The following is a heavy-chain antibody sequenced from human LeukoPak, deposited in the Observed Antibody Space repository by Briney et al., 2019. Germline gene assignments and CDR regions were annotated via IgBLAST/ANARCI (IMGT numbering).Heavy chain of an antibody. J-gene: IGHJ4*02. CDR2: IYSSGST. V-gene: IGHV4-39*01. CDR1: GGSLSSSSYY. D-gene: IGHD3-22*01. CDR3: ARIVVADFDY. Sequence: PSETLSLTCTVSGGSLSSSSYYWGWIRQPPGKGLEWIGGIYSSGSTYYNPSLKSRVTISVDTSKNQFSLKLSSVTAADTAVYYCARIVVADFDYWGQGTLVTVSS.